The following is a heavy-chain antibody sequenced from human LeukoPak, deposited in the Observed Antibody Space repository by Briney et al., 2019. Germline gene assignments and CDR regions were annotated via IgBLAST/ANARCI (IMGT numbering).Heavy chain of an antibody. V-gene: IGHV1-69*04. D-gene: IGHD3-10*01. J-gene: IGHJ4*02. Sequence: ASVKVSCKASGYTFTGYYMHWVRQAPGQGLEWMGRIIPILGIANYAQKFQGRVTITADKSTSTAYMELSSLRSEDTAVYYCATVLWFGEPPAHWGQGTLVTVSS. CDR2: IIPILGIA. CDR1: GYTFTGYY. CDR3: ATVLWFGEPPAH.